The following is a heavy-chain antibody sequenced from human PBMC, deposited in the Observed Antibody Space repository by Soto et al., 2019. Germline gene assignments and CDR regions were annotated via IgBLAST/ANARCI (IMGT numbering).Heavy chain of an antibody. J-gene: IGHJ5*02. D-gene: IGHD2-15*01. CDR3: AGRYCSGGSCYKHNWFDP. V-gene: IGHV1-69*02. Sequence: QVQLVQSGAEVKKPGSSVKVSCMASGGTFSSYTISWVRQAPGQGLEWMGRIIPILGIANYAQKFQGRVTITADKSTSKAYMELSSLRSEDTAVYYCAGRYCSGGSCYKHNWFDPWGQGTLVTVSS. CDR2: IIPILGIA. CDR1: GGTFSSYT.